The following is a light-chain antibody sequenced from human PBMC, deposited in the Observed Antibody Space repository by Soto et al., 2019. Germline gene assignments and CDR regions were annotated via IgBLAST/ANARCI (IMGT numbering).Light chain of an antibody. CDR2: GAS. Sequence: EVVMTQSPATLSVSPGERATLSCRASQTIGSNLGWYQQKPGQAPRLLIWGASTRATGIPARFSASGSETEFTLTISSLQSEDSAIYYCQQYNYWPSFGQGTKVEIK. V-gene: IGKV3D-15*01. CDR1: QTIGSN. J-gene: IGKJ1*01. CDR3: QQYNYWPS.